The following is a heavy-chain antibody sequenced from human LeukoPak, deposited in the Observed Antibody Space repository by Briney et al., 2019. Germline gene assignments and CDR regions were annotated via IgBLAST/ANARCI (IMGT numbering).Heavy chain of an antibody. CDR3: ARDRSTGASAGTLYWFDP. CDR2: INPNSGAT. J-gene: IGHJ5*02. Sequence: GASVKVSCKASAYTFTAYYIHWVRQAPGQGLEWMGWINPNSGATNYAQKFQGRVTMTRDTSISTAYMELSRLKSDDTAVYYCARDRSTGASAGTLYWFDPWGQRTLVTVSS. CDR1: AYTFTAYY. D-gene: IGHD6-13*01. V-gene: IGHV1-2*02.